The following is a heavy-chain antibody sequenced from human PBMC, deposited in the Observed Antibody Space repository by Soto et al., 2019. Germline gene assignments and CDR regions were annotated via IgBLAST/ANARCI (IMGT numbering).Heavy chain of an antibody. V-gene: IGHV1-69*01. CDR1: GGTFSSYA. CDR2: IIPIFGTA. Sequence: QVQLVQSGAEVKKPGSSVKVSCKASGGTFSSYAISWVRQAPGQGLEWMGGIIPIFGTANYAQKVQGRVTITAAESTSTAYMELSSLRSEDKAVYYCARNYGDYSEGPYYFDYWGQGTLVTVSS. J-gene: IGHJ4*02. D-gene: IGHD4-17*01. CDR3: ARNYGDYSEGPYYFDY.